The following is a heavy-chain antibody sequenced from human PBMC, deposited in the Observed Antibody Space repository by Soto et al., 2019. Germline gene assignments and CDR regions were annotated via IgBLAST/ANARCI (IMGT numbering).Heavy chain of an antibody. CDR2: VYHTGST. D-gene: IGHD2-15*01. CDR1: GGSISSTNW. V-gene: IGHV4-4*02. Sequence: QVQLQQSGPRLARPSGTLSLTCVVSGGSISSTNWWTWVRQTPGKGLEWIGEVYHTGSTKYNPSLRNRVTIPLDKSNNQFSLNLKSVTAAAPAVYYCATLPPRIVVVVLPIPSWGQGTLVTVSS. CDR3: ATLPPRIVVVVLPIPS. J-gene: IGHJ4*02.